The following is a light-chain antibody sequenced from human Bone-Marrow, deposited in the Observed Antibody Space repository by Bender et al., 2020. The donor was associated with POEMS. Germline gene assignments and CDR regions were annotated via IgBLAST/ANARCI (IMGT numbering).Light chain of an antibody. Sequence: SYELAQPPSVSVSPGQTARITCSGDELTERYTYWYQQKPGQAPVMVIFKDTERPSGTPDRFSGSISGTTATLTINGAQAEDESDFYCQSADSSGTFAVFGGGTKLTV. V-gene: IGLV3-25*03. CDR2: KDT. CDR3: QSADSSGTFAV. J-gene: IGLJ2*01. CDR1: ELTERY.